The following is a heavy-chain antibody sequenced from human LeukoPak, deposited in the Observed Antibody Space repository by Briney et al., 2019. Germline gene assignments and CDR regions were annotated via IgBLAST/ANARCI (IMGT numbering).Heavy chain of an antibody. J-gene: IGHJ4*02. CDR2: INSDGTSR. V-gene: IGHV3-74*01. CDR1: GSTISGNY. CDR3: LMYTNGWN. D-gene: IGHD6-19*01. Sequence: GGSLRLSCAVSGSTISGNYMHWIRHAPGKGLVWVSRINSDGTSRTYADSLKGRFTISRDNAKNMLYLQMNSLRAEDTAMYYCLMYTNGWNWGQGALVTVSS.